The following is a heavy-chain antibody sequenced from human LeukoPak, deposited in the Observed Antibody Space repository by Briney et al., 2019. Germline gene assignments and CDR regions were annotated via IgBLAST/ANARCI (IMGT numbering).Heavy chain of an antibody. CDR2: IIPIFCIA. D-gene: IGHD2-2*01. Sequence: SVKVSCKASGGIFSSYAISWVRQAPGQGLEWMGRIIPIFCIANYAQKFQGRVTITADKSTSTAYMELSSLRSEDTAVYYCARDSEDIVVVPADPYYGMDVWGQGTTVTVSS. V-gene: IGHV1-69*04. CDR3: ARDSEDIVVVPADPYYGMDV. CDR1: GGIFSSYA. J-gene: IGHJ6*02.